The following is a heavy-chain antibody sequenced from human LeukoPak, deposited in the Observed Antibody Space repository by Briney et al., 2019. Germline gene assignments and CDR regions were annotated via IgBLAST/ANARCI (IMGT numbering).Heavy chain of an antibody. CDR2: ISGRGGST. Sequence: GGSLRLSCAASGFTFSSYAMSWVRQVPGKGLEWVAGISGRGGSTNYADSVKGRFTISRDNSKNTLFLQMNSLRAEDTAVYYCAKDGGLWVSAHWGDSWGRGTLVTVSS. D-gene: IGHD7-27*01. J-gene: IGHJ4*02. CDR1: GFTFSSYA. V-gene: IGHV3-23*01. CDR3: AKDGGLWVSAHWGDS.